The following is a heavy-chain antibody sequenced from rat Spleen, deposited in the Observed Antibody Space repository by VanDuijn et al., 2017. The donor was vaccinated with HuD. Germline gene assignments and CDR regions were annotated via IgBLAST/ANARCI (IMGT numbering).Heavy chain of an antibody. CDR1: GFSLTGYS. CDR3: ARNYGSYPGDVMDA. D-gene: IGHD1-3*01. V-gene: IGHV2-30*01. J-gene: IGHJ4*01. Sequence: QVQLTESGPGLVQPSQTLSLTCTVSGFSLTGYSVYWVRQPSGKGLEWMGVIWTGGSTDYNSALKSRLSISRDTSKNQVFLKMNSLQTEDTAMYFCARNYGSYPGDVMDAWCQGASVTVSS. CDR2: IWTGGST.